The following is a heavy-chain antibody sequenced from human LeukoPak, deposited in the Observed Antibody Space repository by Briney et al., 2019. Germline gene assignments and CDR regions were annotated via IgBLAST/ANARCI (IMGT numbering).Heavy chain of an antibody. CDR3: AARNTGSFYI. CDR2: IYYSGST. CDR1: GFTFSIHG. J-gene: IGHJ3*02. D-gene: IGHD4-11*01. V-gene: IGHV4-4*02. Sequence: GSLRLSCAASGFTFSIHGMHWVRQAPGKGLDWIGEIYYSGSTNYNLSLKSRVTISVDRSKNQFSLELTSVTAADTAVYYCAARNTGSFYIWGQRTIVTVSS.